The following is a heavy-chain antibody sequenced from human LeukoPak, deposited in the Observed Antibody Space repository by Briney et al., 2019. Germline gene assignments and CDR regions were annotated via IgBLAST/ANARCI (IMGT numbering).Heavy chain of an antibody. Sequence: ASVKVSCKASGYTFTGYYMHWVRQAPGQGPEWMGRINPNSGGTNYAQKFQGRVTMTRDTSISTAYMELSRLRSDDTAVYYCARGFESSYGYVDYWGQGTLVTVSS. V-gene: IGHV1-2*06. CDR3: ARGFESSYGYVDY. J-gene: IGHJ4*02. CDR2: INPNSGGT. CDR1: GYTFTGYY. D-gene: IGHD5-18*01.